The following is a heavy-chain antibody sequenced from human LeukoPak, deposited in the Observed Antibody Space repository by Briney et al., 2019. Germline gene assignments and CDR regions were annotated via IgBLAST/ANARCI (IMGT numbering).Heavy chain of an antibody. V-gene: IGHV3-7*01. CDR3: ASSYIPDY. CDR1: GFTFSSYE. D-gene: IGHD5-18*01. Sequence: GGSLRLSCAASGFTFSSYEMKWVRQAPGKGLEWVANIKQDGSEKYYVDSVKGRFTISRDNAKNSLYLQMNILRAEDTAVYYCASSYIPDYWGQGTLVTVSS. J-gene: IGHJ4*02. CDR2: IKQDGSEK.